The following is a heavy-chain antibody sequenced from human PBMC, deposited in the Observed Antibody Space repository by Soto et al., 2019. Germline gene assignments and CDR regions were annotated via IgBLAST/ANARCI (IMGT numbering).Heavy chain of an antibody. V-gene: IGHV3-30*18. D-gene: IGHD3-10*01. CDR1: GFTFTAYA. CDR3: AKDLAWFAELPYYFAN. Sequence: GGSLRLSCAASGFTFTAYAMHWVRQAPGKGLEWVAAISKDGINTHYVDSVRGRFTISRDNSKNTLFLQMNSLRADDTAVYYCAKDLAWFAELPYYFANWGQGTLVTVSS. J-gene: IGHJ4*02. CDR2: ISKDGINT.